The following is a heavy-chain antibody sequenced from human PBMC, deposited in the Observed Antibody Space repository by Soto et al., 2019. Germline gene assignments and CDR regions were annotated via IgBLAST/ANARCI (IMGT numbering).Heavy chain of an antibody. Sequence: GGSLRLSCAASGFTFSSYAVSWVRQAPGKGLEWVSAISGSGGSTYYADSVKGRFTISRDNSKNTLYLQMNSLRAEDTAVYYCAEWYSSSPFYGMDVWGQVPMVTVSS. J-gene: IGHJ6*02. CDR3: AEWYSSSPFYGMDV. V-gene: IGHV3-23*01. CDR1: GFTFSSYA. D-gene: IGHD6-13*01. CDR2: ISGSGGST.